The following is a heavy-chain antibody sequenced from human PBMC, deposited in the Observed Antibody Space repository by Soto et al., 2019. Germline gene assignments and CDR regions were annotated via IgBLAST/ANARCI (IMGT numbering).Heavy chain of an antibody. CDR3: ARGGTTGGLDV. Sequence: QVQLVESGGGVVQPGTSLRVSCVGSGFTFRSYVIHWVRQAPGKGLEWVALTSYDGSGKYDGDSVRGRFTISRDNSRNTVDLQMDSLRLEDTALYYCARGGTTGGLDVWCQGTLVSVSS. CDR2: TSYDGSGK. D-gene: IGHD3-16*01. CDR1: GFTFRSYV. V-gene: IGHV3-30*19. J-gene: IGHJ1*01.